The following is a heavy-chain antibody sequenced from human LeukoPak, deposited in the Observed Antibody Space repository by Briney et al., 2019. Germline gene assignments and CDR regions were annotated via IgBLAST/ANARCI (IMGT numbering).Heavy chain of an antibody. J-gene: IGHJ6*02. D-gene: IGHD3-22*01. V-gene: IGHV3-30-3*01. CDR3: ARFGYYYDSSGYPGGYGMDV. Sequence: PGGSLRLSCAASGLTFSSYAMHWVRQAPGKGLEWVAVKSYDGSNKYYADSVKGRFTISRDNSKNTLYLQMNSLRAEDTAVYYCARFGYYYDSSGYPGGYGMDVWGQGTTVTVSS. CDR2: KSYDGSNK. CDR1: GLTFSSYA.